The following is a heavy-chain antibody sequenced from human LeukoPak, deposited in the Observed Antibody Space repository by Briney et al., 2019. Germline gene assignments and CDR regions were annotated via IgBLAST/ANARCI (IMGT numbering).Heavy chain of an antibody. J-gene: IGHJ4*02. CDR2: INPSSGST. D-gene: IGHD1-26*01. Sequence: ASVKVSCKASGYTFTTYYMHWGRQAPGQGLEWMGIINPSSGSTGYAQKFQGRVTMTRDTSTSTVYMELSSLRSEDTAVYYCATSETVGTTTGRRVLDYWGQGTLVTVSS. CDR3: ATSETVGTTTGRRVLDY. CDR1: GYTFTTYY. V-gene: IGHV1-46*01.